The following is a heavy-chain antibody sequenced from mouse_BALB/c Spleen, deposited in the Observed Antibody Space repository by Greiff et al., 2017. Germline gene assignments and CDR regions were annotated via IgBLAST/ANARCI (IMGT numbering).Heavy chain of an antibody. D-gene: IGHD2-3*01. CDR3: ARAGWLRAFDY. V-gene: IGHV3-2*02. J-gene: IGHJ2*01. Sequence: EVQLQESGPGLVKPSQSLSLTCTVTGYSITSDYAWNWIRQFPGNKLEWMGYISYSGSTSYNPSLKSRISITRDTSKNQFFLQLNSVTTEDTATYYCARAGWLRAFDYWGQGTTLTVSS. CDR1: GYSITSDYA. CDR2: ISYSGST.